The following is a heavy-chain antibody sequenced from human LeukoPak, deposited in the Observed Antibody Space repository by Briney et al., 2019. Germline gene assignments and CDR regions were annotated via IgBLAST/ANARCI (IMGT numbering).Heavy chain of an antibody. Sequence: ASVKVSRKVSGYTLTELSMHWVRQAPGKGLEWMGGFDPEDGETIYAQKFQGRVTMTEDTSTDTAYMELSSLRSEDTAVYYCATEWRFGESFRLDYWGQGTLVTVSS. CDR1: GYTLTELS. D-gene: IGHD3-10*01. CDR2: FDPEDGET. J-gene: IGHJ4*02. CDR3: ATEWRFGESFRLDY. V-gene: IGHV1-24*01.